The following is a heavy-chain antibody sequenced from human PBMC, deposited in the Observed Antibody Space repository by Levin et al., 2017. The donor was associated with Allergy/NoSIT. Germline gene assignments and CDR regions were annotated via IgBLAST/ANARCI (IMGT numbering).Heavy chain of an antibody. V-gene: IGHV3-15*05. CDR2: IKNKNDGGTT. D-gene: IGHD6-13*01. J-gene: IGHJ4*02. Sequence: GGSLRLSCAASGFIFRNAWMTWVRQAAGKGLEWVGRIKNKNDGGTTDYAAPVKGRFTISRDDSKNMLFLQMNGLKTEDTAVYYCGARGAAVAHWGQGTLVTVSS. CDR1: GFIFRNAW. CDR3: GARGAAVAH.